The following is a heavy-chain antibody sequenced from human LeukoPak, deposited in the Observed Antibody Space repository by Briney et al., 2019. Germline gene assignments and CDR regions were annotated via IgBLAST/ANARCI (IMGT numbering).Heavy chain of an antibody. D-gene: IGHD6-19*01. CDR1: GFTFTIYG. J-gene: IGHJ4*02. Sequence: GGSLRLSCATSGFTFTIYGFHWVRQAPVRGLEWVGVIWSDGSNKNYADSVKGRSTISRDNSKNSLYLQMNSLRAEDTAVYYCAKDRFHNSGWYALFDSWGQGTLVTVSS. CDR3: AKDRFHNSGWYALFDS. V-gene: IGHV3-33*03. CDR2: IWSDGSNK.